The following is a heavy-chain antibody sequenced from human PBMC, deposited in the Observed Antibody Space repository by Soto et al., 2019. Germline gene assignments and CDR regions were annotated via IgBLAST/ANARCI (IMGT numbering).Heavy chain of an antibody. CDR1: GWSCRCYY. Sequence: SETLSRTSSLYGWSCRCYYWILVRQPPGKGGEGIGEINQSRSTNYHPSLKSRVTISVDTSKNQFSLKLSSVTAADTAVYYCARGPLDSSGYYSWGLPPFRKYGMDVWGQGTTVTVSS. J-gene: IGHJ6*02. CDR2: INQSRST. CDR3: ARGPLDSSGYYSWGLPPFRKYGMDV. D-gene: IGHD3-22*01. V-gene: IGHV4-34*01.